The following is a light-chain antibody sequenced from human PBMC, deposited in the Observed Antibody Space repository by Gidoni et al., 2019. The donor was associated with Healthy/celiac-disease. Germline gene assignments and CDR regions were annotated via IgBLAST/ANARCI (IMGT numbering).Light chain of an antibody. Sequence: QSVLTQPPSVSGAPGQRVTISCTGSSSNIGAGYDLHWYQQLPGTAPKLLIYGNSNRPSGFPDRISGSKSGTSASLAITGLQAEDEADYYCQSYDSSLSGHVVFGGGTKLTVL. V-gene: IGLV1-40*01. J-gene: IGLJ2*01. CDR3: QSYDSSLSGHVV. CDR2: GNS. CDR1: SSNIGAGYD.